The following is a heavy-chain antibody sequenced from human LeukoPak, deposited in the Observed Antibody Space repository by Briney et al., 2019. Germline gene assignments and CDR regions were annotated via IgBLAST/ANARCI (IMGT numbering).Heavy chain of an antibody. D-gene: IGHD1-1*01. J-gene: IGHJ6*03. CDR3: ARVSWFPGTSYYYMDV. CDR2: IYTSGST. CDR1: GGSISSDSYY. V-gene: IGHV4-61*02. Sequence: SQTLSLTCTVSGGSISSDSYYWSWIRQPAGKGLEWIGRIYTSGSTNYNPSLKSRVTISVDTSKNQFSLKLTSVTAADTAVYYCARVSWFPGTSYYYMDVWGKGTTVTVSS.